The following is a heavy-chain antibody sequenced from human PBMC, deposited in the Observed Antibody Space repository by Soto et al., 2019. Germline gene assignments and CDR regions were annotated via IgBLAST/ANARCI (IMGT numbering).Heavy chain of an antibody. D-gene: IGHD2-15*01. Sequence: TLSLTCAVYASSMSPGYNWSWIRRPHEKGLEWIGSIYYRCSTYYDPSLKSRVTRFVVTCKNQFSLKLNSVTAADTSVYYCATFVVLASLHNNSNALGQEFLVT. V-gene: IGHV4-38-2*01. CDR1: ASSMSPGYN. CDR2: IYYRCST. CDR3: ATFVVLASLHNNSNA. J-gene: IGHJ5*02.